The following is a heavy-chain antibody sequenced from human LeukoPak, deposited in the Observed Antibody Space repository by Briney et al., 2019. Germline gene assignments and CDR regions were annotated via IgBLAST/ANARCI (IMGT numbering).Heavy chain of an antibody. CDR3: AKVTGIAAAVSNWFDP. D-gene: IGHD6-13*01. Sequence: GASLRLSCAASGLTFSSYAMSWVRQAPGKGLEWVSAISGSGGSTYYADSVKGRFTISRDNSKNTLYLQMTSLRAEDTAVYYCAKVTGIAAAVSNWFDPWGQGTLVTVSS. V-gene: IGHV3-23*01. J-gene: IGHJ5*02. CDR1: GLTFSSYA. CDR2: ISGSGGST.